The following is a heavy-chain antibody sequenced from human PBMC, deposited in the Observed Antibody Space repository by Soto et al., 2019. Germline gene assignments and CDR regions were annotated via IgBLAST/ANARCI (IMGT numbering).Heavy chain of an antibody. V-gene: IGHV4-34*01. Sequence: KTSETLSLTCAVYCGSFSGYYWSWIRQPPGKGLEWIGEINHSGSTNYNPSLKSRVTISVDTSKNQFSLKLSSVTAADTAVYYCARDHIAVAASDYYYYGMDVWGQGTTVTVSS. CDR3: ARDHIAVAASDYYYYGMDV. CDR1: CGSFSGYY. CDR2: INHSGST. D-gene: IGHD6-19*01. J-gene: IGHJ6*02.